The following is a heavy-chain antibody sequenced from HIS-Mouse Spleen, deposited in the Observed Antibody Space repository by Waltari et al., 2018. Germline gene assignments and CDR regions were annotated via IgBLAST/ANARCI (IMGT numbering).Heavy chain of an antibody. J-gene: IGHJ4*02. V-gene: IGHV4-38-2*01. CDR1: VYSFSSGSY. CDR2: ISHSWST. CDR3: ASSEITIAAPSYYFDY. Sequence: VQLQESGPGLAKPSETLSRTCPLSVYSFSSGSYLGWIRQPPGTGLEWIGSISHSWSTYYNPSLKSRVTISVDTSKNQSSLKLSSVTAADTAVYYCASSEITIAAPSYYFDYWGQGTLVTVSS. D-gene: IGHD6-6*01.